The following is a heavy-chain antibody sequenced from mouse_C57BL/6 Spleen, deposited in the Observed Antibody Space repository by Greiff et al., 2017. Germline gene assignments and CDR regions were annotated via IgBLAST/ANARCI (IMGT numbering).Heavy chain of an antibody. D-gene: IGHD3-2*02. V-gene: IGHV5-4*01. CDR2: ISDGGSYT. CDR1: GFTFSSYA. CDR3: ARDSSGCSFAY. J-gene: IGHJ3*01. Sequence: QRVESGGGLVKPGGSLKLSCAASGFTFSSYAMSWVRQTPEKRLEWVATISDGGSYTYYPDNVKGRFTISRDNAKNNLYLQMSHLKSEDTAMYYCARDSSGCSFAYWGQGTLVTVSA.